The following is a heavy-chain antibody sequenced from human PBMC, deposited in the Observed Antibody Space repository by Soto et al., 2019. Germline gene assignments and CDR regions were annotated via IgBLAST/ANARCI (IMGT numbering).Heavy chain of an antibody. CDR3: ARICSSTSCYPSGFDP. J-gene: IGHJ5*02. CDR2: IIPIYGTA. D-gene: IGHD2-2*01. CDR1: GGTFSSYA. V-gene: IGHV1-69*01. Sequence: QVQLVQSGAEVKKPGSSVKVSCKASGGTFSSYAISWVRQAPGQGLVWMGGIIPIYGTANYARKLQGRVTITADESTSTADMELSSLRSEDPAVYYCARICSSTSCYPSGFDPWGQGTVYTVSS.